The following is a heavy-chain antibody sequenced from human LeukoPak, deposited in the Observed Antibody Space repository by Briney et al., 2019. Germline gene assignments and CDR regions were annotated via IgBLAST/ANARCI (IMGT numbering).Heavy chain of an antibody. CDR1: GYTFTSYG. D-gene: IGHD3-9*01. CDR2: ISAYNGNT. V-gene: IGHV1-18*01. J-gene: IGHJ4*02. Sequence: ASVKVSCKASGYTFTSYGISWVRQAPGQGLEWMGWISAYNGNTNYAQKLQGRVTMTTDTSTSTAYMELRSLRSDDTAVYYCARARRNVLRYFDWLGDYWGQGTLVTVSS. CDR3: ARARRNVLRYFDWLGDY.